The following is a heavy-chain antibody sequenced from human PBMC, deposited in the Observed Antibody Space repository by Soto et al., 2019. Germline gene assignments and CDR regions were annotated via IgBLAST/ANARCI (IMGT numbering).Heavy chain of an antibody. CDR2: ISYDGSNK. CDR3: AKEQARVAVAGPFDY. CDR1: GFTFSSYG. J-gene: IGHJ4*02. D-gene: IGHD6-19*01. V-gene: IGHV3-30*18. Sequence: QVQLVESGGGLVQPGRSLRLSCAASGFTFSSYGMHWVRQAPGKGLDWVAVISYDGSNKYYADSVKGRFTISRDNSKNTLYLQMNSLRADDTAVYHCAKEQARVAVAGPFDYWGQGTLVTVSS.